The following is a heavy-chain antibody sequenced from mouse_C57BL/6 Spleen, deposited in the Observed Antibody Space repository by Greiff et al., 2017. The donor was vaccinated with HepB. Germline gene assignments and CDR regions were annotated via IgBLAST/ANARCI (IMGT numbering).Heavy chain of an antibody. Sequence: EVQLQQSGTVLARPGASVNMSCKTSGYTFTSYWMHWVKQRPGQGLEWIGAIYPGNSDTSYNQKFKGKAKLTAVTSASTAYMELSSLTNEDSAVYYCTGPYYDYDGYAMDYWGQGTSVTVSS. CDR1: GYTFTSYW. J-gene: IGHJ4*01. CDR2: IYPGNSDT. CDR3: TGPYYDYDGYAMDY. D-gene: IGHD2-4*01. V-gene: IGHV1-5*01.